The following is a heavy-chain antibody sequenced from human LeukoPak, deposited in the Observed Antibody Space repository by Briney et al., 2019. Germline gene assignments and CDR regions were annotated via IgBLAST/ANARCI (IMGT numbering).Heavy chain of an antibody. V-gene: IGHV4-39*07. CDR1: GGSISSSSYY. CDR2: IYCSGTT. D-gene: IGHD3-10*01. CDR3: ARALHKTYYYGSGTYPLPENFDY. Sequence: SETLSLTCTVSGGSISSSSYYWGWIRQPPGKGLEWIGGIYCSGTTYYNPSLKSRVTISVDTSKNQFSLKLSSVTAADTAVYYCARALHKTYYYGSGTYPLPENFDYWGQGTLVTVSS. J-gene: IGHJ4*02.